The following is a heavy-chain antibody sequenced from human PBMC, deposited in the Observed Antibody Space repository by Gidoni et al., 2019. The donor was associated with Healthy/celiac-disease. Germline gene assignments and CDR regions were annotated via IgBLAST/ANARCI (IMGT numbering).Heavy chain of an antibody. Sequence: EVQLLESGGGLVQPGGSLRLSCAPSGFTFSSYAMSWVRQAPGKGLEWVSAISGSGGSTYYADSVKGRFTISRDNSKNTLYLQMNSLRAEDTAVYYCAKDGGGLQYPNYFDYWGQGTLVTVSS. J-gene: IGHJ4*02. CDR3: AKDGGGLQYPNYFDY. CDR1: GFTFSSYA. CDR2: ISGSGGST. V-gene: IGHV3-23*01. D-gene: IGHD4-4*01.